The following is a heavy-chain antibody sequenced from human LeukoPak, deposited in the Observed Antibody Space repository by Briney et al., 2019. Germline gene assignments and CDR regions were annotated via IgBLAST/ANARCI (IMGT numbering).Heavy chain of an antibody. J-gene: IGHJ5*02. D-gene: IGHD3-9*01. CDR2: ILPGDSDT. CDR1: GYTFTNYW. CDR3: ARQYYETLTGPNWFDA. V-gene: IGHV5-51*01. Sequence: GESLKISCKGSGYTFTNYWIGWVRQMPGKGLEWMGIILPGDSDTRYSPSFKGQVTMSVDKPISTAYLQWSSLKASDTAMYYCARQYYETLTGPNWFDAWGQGTLVTVSS.